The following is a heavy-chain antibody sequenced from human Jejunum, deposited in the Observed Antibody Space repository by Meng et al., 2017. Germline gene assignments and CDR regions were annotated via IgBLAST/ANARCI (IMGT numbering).Heavy chain of an antibody. CDR3: VKSGWLDN. CDR2: SGESGGGT. Sequence: GGSLRLSCAASGFTFNTFVMSWVRQAPGKGLEWVSNSGESGGGTNYADSVKGRFTISRDNSQNKLYLQLNSLSAEDTATYYCVKSGWLDNWGQGSLVTVSS. CDR1: GFTFNTFV. D-gene: IGHD6-19*01. V-gene: IGHV3-23*01. J-gene: IGHJ4*02.